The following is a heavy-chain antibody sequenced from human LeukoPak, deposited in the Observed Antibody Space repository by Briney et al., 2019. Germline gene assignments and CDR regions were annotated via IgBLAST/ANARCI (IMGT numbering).Heavy chain of an antibody. CDR3: AREPPYSGSYGGDY. CDR1: GYTFTSYG. Sequence: ASVKVSCKASGYTFTSYGINWVRQATGQGLEWMGWMNPNSGNTGYAQKFQGRVTITRNTSISTAYMELSSLRSEDTAVYYCAREPPYSGSYGGDYWGQGTLVTVSS. V-gene: IGHV1-8*03. D-gene: IGHD1-26*01. CDR2: MNPNSGNT. J-gene: IGHJ4*02.